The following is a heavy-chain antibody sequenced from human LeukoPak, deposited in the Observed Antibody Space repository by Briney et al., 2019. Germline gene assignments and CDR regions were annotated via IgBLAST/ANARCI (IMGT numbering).Heavy chain of an antibody. D-gene: IGHD6-19*01. V-gene: IGHV3-9*01. CDR2: ISWNSGSI. Sequence: GRSLRLSCAASGFTFDDYAMHWVRQAPGKGLEWVSGISWNSGSIGYADSVKGRFTISRDNAKNSLYLRMNSLRAEDTALYYCAKDGPYSSGWSPFDYWGQGTLVTVSS. J-gene: IGHJ4*02. CDR3: AKDGPYSSGWSPFDY. CDR1: GFTFDDYA.